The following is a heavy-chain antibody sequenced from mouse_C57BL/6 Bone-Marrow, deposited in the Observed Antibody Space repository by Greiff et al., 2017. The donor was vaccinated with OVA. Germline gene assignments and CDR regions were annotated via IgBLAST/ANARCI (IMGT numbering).Heavy chain of an antibody. CDR3: ARSPAYYSSYFDY. V-gene: IGHV1-26*01. CDR1: GYTFTDYY. J-gene: IGHJ2*01. CDR2: INPNNGGT. D-gene: IGHD2-5*01. Sequence: EVQLQQSGPELVKPGASVKISCKASGYTFTDYYMNWVKQSHGKSLEWIGDINPNNGGTSYNQKFKGKATLTVDKSSSTAYMELRSLTSEDSAVYYCARSPAYYSSYFDYWGQGTTLTVSS.